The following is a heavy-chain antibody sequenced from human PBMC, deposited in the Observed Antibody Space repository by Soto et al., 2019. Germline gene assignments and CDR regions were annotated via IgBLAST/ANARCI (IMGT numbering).Heavy chain of an antibody. D-gene: IGHD2-2*01. J-gene: IGHJ4*02. Sequence: QVQLVQAGAEVKKPGASVKVSCKASGYTFTSYDINWVRQATGHGLEWMGWMNPNSGNTGYAQKFQGRVTMTRNTSISTAYMELSSLRSEDTAVYYCARGGIPAAKVMGLAGYWGQGTLVTVSS. CDR3: ARGGIPAAKVMGLAGY. CDR1: GYTFTSYD. CDR2: MNPNSGNT. V-gene: IGHV1-8*01.